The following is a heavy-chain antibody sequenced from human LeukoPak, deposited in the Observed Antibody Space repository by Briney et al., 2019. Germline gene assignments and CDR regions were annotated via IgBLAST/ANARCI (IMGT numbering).Heavy chain of an antibody. V-gene: IGHV4-4*07. CDR2: IYTSGST. J-gene: IGHJ4*02. CDR1: GGSISSYY. CDR3: ARDFSALDYYFDY. D-gene: IGHD3/OR15-3a*01. Sequence: SETLSLTCTVSGGSISSYYWSWIRQPAGKGLEWIGRIYTSGSTNYNPSLKSRVTISVDKSKNQLSLKLSSVTAADTAVYYCARDFSALDYYFDYWGQGTLVTVSS.